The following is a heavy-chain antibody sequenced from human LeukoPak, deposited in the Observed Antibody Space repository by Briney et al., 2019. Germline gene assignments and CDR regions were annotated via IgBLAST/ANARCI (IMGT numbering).Heavy chain of an antibody. V-gene: IGHV3-30*03. D-gene: IGHD2-15*01. CDR2: ISYDGSNK. Sequence: GGSLRLSCAASGFTFSSYGMHWVRQAPGKGLEWVAVISYDGSNKYYADSVKGRFTISRDNAKNSLYLHMNSLRAEDTAVYYCARDQSKDSLDSWGQGTLVTVSS. J-gene: IGHJ5*01. CDR3: ARDQSKDSLDS. CDR1: GFTFSSYG.